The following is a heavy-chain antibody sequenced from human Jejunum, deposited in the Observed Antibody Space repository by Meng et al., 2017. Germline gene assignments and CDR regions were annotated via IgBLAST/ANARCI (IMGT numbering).Heavy chain of an antibody. J-gene: IGHJ5*01. CDR2: MYHGGSA. D-gene: IGHD3-16*01. CDR1: GVSISSNHW. Sequence: SETLSLTCAVSGVSISSNHWWSWVRQPPGKGLEWIGEMYHGGSANYNPSLKSRVTISLDKSKNQFSLKLTSVTAADTGVYYCSNYVWGGLPTGFLSWGHGTLVTVSS. CDR3: SNYVWGGLPTGFLS. V-gene: IGHV4-4*02.